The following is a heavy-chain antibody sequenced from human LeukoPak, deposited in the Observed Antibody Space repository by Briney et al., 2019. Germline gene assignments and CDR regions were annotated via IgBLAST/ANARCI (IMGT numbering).Heavy chain of an antibody. CDR2: MNPNSGNT. CDR3: ARGMISSAYSSSSVVDY. J-gene: IGHJ4*02. CDR1: GYTFTSYD. Sequence: ASVKASCKASGYTFTSYDINWVRQATGQGVEYMGWMNPNSGNTGYAQKFQGRVNITRNTSISTAYMELSSLRPEDTAVYYCARGMISSAYSSSSVVDYWGQGTLVTVSS. V-gene: IGHV1-8*03. D-gene: IGHD6-6*01.